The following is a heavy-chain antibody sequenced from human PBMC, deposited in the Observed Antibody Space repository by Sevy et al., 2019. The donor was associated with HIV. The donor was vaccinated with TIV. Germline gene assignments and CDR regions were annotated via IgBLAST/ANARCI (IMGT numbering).Heavy chain of an antibody. CDR1: GFTFSYYD. J-gene: IGHJ4*02. D-gene: IGHD3-22*01. V-gene: IGHV3-21*04. CDR3: ASPLNYYDSPSAY. CDR2: ISSGSSYI. Sequence: GGCLRLSCAASGFTFSYYDMSWVRQAPGKGLEWVSSISSGSSYIFYADSVKGRFTISRDNAKNSLYLQMNSLRAEDTAVYYCASPLNYYDSPSAYWGQGTLVTVSS.